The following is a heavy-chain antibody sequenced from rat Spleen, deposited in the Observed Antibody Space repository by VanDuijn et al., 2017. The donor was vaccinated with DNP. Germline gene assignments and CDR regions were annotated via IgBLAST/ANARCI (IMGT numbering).Heavy chain of an antibody. J-gene: IGHJ3*01. CDR1: GFTFSNYD. D-gene: IGHD1-4*01. CDR3: ATSPGPNWFAY. V-gene: IGHV5-19*01. CDR2: ISPSGGSI. Sequence: EVQLVESGGGLVQPGRSLKLSCAASGFTFSNYDMAWVRQAPTKGLEWVASISPSGGSIYYRDSVRGRFTISRDNANRTLYLQMDSLRSEDTATYYCATSPGPNWFAYWGQGTLVTVSS.